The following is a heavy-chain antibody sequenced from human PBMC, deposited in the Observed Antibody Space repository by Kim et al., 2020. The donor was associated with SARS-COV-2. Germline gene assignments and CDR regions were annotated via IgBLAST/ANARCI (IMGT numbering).Heavy chain of an antibody. V-gene: IGHV1-69*13. CDR2: IIPIFGTA. J-gene: IGHJ4*02. CDR1: GGTFSSYA. Sequence: SVKVSCKASGGTFSSYAISWVRQAPGQGLEWMGGIIPIFGTANYAQKFQGRVTITADESTSTAYMELSSLRSEDTAVYYCARDRDVGDSSWYFDYWGQGTLVTVSS. D-gene: IGHD6-13*01. CDR3: ARDRDVGDSSWYFDY.